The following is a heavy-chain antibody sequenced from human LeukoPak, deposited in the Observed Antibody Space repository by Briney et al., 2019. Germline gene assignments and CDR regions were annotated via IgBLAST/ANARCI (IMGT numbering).Heavy chain of an antibody. D-gene: IGHD6-6*01. CDR2: INHSGST. J-gene: IGHJ6*03. V-gene: IGHV4-34*01. CDR1: GGSFSGYY. CDR3: ARGEKVAARGQTLYYYYYMDV. Sequence: PSETLSLTCAVYGGSFSGYYWSWIRQPPGKGLEWIGEINHSGSTNYNPSLKSRVTISVDTSKNQFSLKLSSVTAADTAVYYCARGEKVAARGQTLYYYYYMDVWGKGTTVTVSS.